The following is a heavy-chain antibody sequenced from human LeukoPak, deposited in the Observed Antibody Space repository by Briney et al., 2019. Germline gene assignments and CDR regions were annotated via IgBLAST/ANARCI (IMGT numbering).Heavy chain of an antibody. CDR3: ARGKIGYYYGDYDGY. D-gene: IGHD4-17*01. J-gene: IGHJ4*02. Sequence: GGSLSLSCAASGFPFSSYGMNWVRQAPGKGLEWVSYINTISSTKYYADSVKGRFTISRDNAKNSLSLQMNSLRDEDTAVYYCARGKIGYYYGDYDGYWGQGTLVTVSS. CDR1: GFPFSSYG. CDR2: INTISSTK. V-gene: IGHV3-48*02.